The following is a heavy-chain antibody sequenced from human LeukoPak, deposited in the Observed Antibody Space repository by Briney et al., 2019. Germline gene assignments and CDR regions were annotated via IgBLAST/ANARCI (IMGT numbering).Heavy chain of an antibody. J-gene: IGHJ5*02. CDR1: GFTFRSYA. Sequence: GGSLRLSCAASGFTFRSYAMSWVRRAPGKGLEGGSAISGSGGRTYYPDPAKGRSTISRDNSQNTLYLQMNSLRAEDTAVYSCAKEPTSSSWFDPWGQGTLVTVSS. CDR2: ISGSGGRT. D-gene: IGHD6-6*01. CDR3: AKEPTSSSWFDP. V-gene: IGHV3-23*01.